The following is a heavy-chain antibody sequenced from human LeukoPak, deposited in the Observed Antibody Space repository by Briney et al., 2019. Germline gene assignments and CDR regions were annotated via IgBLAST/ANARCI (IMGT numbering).Heavy chain of an antibody. CDR1: GFTFSTHS. J-gene: IGHJ5*02. V-gene: IGHV3-21*01. CDR3: ARDSPGSSWTFDL. D-gene: IGHD6-13*01. CDR2: ISSGGSSK. Sequence: GGSLRLSCAASGFTFSTHSMGWVRQAPGKALEWVSSISSGGSSKFYVDSVKGRFTISRDNAKNSLFLQMNSLRAEDTAVYYCARDSPGSSWTFDLWGQGTLVTVSS.